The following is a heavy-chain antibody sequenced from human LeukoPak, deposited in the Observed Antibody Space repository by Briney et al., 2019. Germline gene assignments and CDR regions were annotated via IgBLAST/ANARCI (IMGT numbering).Heavy chain of an antibody. CDR1: GFTFSSHW. Sequence: GGSLRLSCAASGFTFSSHWMHWVRHAPGKGLVWVSRINSDGSSISYADSVKGRFTISRDNAKNTLYLQMNSLRAEDTAVYYCARDFPGIGRGTFDFWGQGTIIIVSS. J-gene: IGHJ3*01. D-gene: IGHD3-10*01. V-gene: IGHV3-74*01. CDR3: ARDFPGIGRGTFDF. CDR2: INSDGSSI.